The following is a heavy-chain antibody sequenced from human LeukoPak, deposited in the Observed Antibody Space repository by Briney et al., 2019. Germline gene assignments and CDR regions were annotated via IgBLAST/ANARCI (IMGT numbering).Heavy chain of an antibody. CDR2: IIPIFGTA. Sequence: SVKVSCKASGGTFSSYAISWVRQAPGQGLEWMGGIIPIFGTANYAQKFQGRVTITADESTSTAYMELSSLRSEDTAVYYCARVCVRGESGWFDPWGQGTPVTVSS. J-gene: IGHJ5*02. CDR3: ARVCVRGESGWFDP. D-gene: IGHD3-10*01. CDR1: GGTFSSYA. V-gene: IGHV1-69*13.